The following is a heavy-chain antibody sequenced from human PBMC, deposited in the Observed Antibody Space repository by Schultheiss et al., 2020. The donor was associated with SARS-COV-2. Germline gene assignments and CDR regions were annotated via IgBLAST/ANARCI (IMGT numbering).Heavy chain of an antibody. J-gene: IGHJ5*02. D-gene: IGHD3-16*01. CDR1: GGSFSGYY. V-gene: IGHV4-34*01. Sequence: SETLSLTCAVYGGSFSGYYWSWIRQPPGKGLEWIGEINHSGSTNYNPSLKSRVIISVDTSKNQFSLKLSSVTAADTAVYYCARVGGHPVYNWFDPWGQGTLVTVSS. CDR2: INHSGST. CDR3: ARVGGHPVYNWFDP.